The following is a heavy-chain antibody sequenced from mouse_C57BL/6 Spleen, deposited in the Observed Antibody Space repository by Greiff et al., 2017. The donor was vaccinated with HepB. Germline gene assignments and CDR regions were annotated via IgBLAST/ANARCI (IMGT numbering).Heavy chain of an antibody. Sequence: EVMLVESGGGLVKPGGSLKLSCAASGFTFSSYAMSWVRQTPEKRLEWVATISDGGSYTYYPDNVKGRFTISRDNAKNNLYLQMSHLKSEDTAMYYCAREDSNYLYYFHYWGEGTTLTVSS. CDR3: AREDSNYLYYFHY. CDR2: ISDGGSYT. V-gene: IGHV5-4*01. D-gene: IGHD2-5*01. CDR1: GFTFSSYA. J-gene: IGHJ2*01.